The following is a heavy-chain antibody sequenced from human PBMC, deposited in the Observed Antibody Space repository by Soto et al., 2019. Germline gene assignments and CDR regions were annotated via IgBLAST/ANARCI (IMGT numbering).Heavy chain of an antibody. CDR1: GFTFSSYG. CDR3: AKEGGGGHYDFLSGYYTYYFDY. D-gene: IGHD3-3*01. Sequence: QVQLVESGGGVVQPGRSLRLSCAASGFTFSSYGMHWVRQAPGKGLEWVAVISYDGSNKYYADSVKGRFTISRDNSKNTMYLQMNSLRAEEKAVYYCAKEGGGGHYDFLSGYYTYYFDYWGQGTLVTVSS. V-gene: IGHV3-30*18. J-gene: IGHJ4*02. CDR2: ISYDGSNK.